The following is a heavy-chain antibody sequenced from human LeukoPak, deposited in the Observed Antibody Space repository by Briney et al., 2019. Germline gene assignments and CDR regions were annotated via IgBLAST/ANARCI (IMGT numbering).Heavy chain of an antibody. V-gene: IGHV3-23*01. CDR2: ISGSGGST. D-gene: IGHD4-17*01. Sequence: GGSLRLSCAASGFTFSSYAMSWVRQAPGKGLEWVSAISGSGGSTYYADSVKGRFTISRDNSKNTLYLQMGSLRAEDMAVYYCARGDYGVMMTSDYWGQGTLVTVSS. J-gene: IGHJ4*02. CDR3: ARGDYGVMMTSDY. CDR1: GFTFSSYA.